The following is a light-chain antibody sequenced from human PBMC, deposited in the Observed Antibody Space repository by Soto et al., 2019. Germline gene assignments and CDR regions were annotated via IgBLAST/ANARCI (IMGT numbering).Light chain of an antibody. CDR3: SSYTNTNTRV. CDR1: SSDVGAYNY. V-gene: IGLV2-14*01. Sequence: QPALTQPASVSASPGQSITISCTGTSSDVGAYNYVSWYQRHPGKAPKLLIFEVSYRPSGVSSRFSGSKSGNTASLTISGLQAEDEADYYCSSYTNTNTRVFGSGTKVTVL. CDR2: EVS. J-gene: IGLJ1*01.